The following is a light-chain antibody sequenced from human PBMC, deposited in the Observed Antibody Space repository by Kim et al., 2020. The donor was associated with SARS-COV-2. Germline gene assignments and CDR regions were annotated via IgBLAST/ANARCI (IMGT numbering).Light chain of an antibody. V-gene: IGKV1-39*01. CDR1: QTIRDY. Sequence: IQMTQSPSSLSASVGDTVTITCRASQTIRDYLNWYQQTPGKAPKLLISAVSTLQSGVPSRFSGTVSGTDFTLAIRTLQPEDFATYYCQQGFSSPNTFGQGTKVQI. CDR2: AVS. J-gene: IGKJ2*01. CDR3: QQGFSSPNT.